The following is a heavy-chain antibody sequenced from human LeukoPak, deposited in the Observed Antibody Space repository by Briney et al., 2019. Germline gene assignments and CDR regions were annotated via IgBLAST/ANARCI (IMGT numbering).Heavy chain of an antibody. Sequence: ASVKVSCKASGYTFTSYYMHWVRQAPGQGLEWMGIINPSGGSTSYAQKFQGRVTMTRDTSTSTVYMELSSPRSEDTAVYYCAVSGYSSSWPTEDFDYWGQGTLVTVSS. CDR2: INPSGGST. CDR3: AVSGYSSSWPTEDFDY. D-gene: IGHD6-13*01. J-gene: IGHJ4*02. V-gene: IGHV1-46*01. CDR1: GYTFTSYY.